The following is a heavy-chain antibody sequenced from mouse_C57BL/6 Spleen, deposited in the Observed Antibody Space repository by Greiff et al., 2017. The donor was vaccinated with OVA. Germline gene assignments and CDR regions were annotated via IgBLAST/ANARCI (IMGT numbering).Heavy chain of an antibody. V-gene: IGHV1-82*01. Sequence: QVQLKESGPELVKPGASVKISCKASGYAFSSSWMNWVKQRPGKGLEWIGRIYPGDGDTNYNGKFKGKATLTADKSSSTAYMQLSSLTSEDSAVYFCARSKVSDYWGQGTTLTVSS. CDR1: GYAFSSSW. CDR3: ARSKVSDY. J-gene: IGHJ2*01. D-gene: IGHD6-2*01. CDR2: IYPGDGDT.